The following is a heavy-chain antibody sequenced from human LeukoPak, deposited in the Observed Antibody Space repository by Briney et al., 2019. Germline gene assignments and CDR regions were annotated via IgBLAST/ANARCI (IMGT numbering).Heavy chain of an antibody. V-gene: IGHV3-23*01. J-gene: IGHJ4*02. CDR1: GFTFSSYA. CDR3: AKFYDILTGYFDY. CDR2: ISGGRGNT. Sequence: GGSLRLSCVASGFTFSSYAMSWVRQSPGKGLEWVSGISGGRGNTEYADSVKGRFTISRDNSKSTLYLQMNSLRAEDTAVYYCAKFYDILTGYFDYWGQGTLVTVSS. D-gene: IGHD3-9*01.